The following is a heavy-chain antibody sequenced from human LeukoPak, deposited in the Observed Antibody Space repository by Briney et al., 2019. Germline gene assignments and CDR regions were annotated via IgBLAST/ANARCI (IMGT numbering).Heavy chain of an antibody. CDR3: ARTVGDGYNDY. Sequence: SETLSLTCTVSGGSLSSYYWSWIRQPPGKGLEWIGYIYYSGSTNYNPSLKSRITISVDTSKNQFSLRLTSVTAADTAVYSCARTVGDGYNDYWGQGTLVTVSS. V-gene: IGHV4-59*01. CDR2: IYYSGST. CDR1: GGSLSSYY. J-gene: IGHJ4*02. D-gene: IGHD5-24*01.